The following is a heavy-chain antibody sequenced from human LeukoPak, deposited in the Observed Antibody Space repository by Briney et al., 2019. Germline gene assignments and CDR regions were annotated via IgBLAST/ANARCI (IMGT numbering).Heavy chain of an antibody. V-gene: IGHV3-7*01. CDR1: GFTFSSYS. D-gene: IGHD3-10*01. J-gene: IGHJ4*02. CDR3: ASLSDVLLWFGELTQQFDY. CDR2: IKQDGSEK. Sequence: GGSLRLSCAASGFTFSSYSMNWVRQAPGKGLEWVANIKQDGSEKYYVDSVKGRFTISRDNAKNSLYLQMNSLRAEDTAVYYCASLSDVLLWFGELTQQFDYWGQGTLVTVSS.